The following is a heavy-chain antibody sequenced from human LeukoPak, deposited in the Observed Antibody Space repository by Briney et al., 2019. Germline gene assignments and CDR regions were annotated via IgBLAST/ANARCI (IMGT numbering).Heavy chain of an antibody. CDR3: AREGDYVWGSYRYPDY. D-gene: IGHD3-16*02. CDR2: ISYDGSNK. Sequence: SGGSLRLSCAASGFTFSSYAMHWVRQAPGKGLEWVAVISYDGSNKYYADSVKGRFTISRDNSKNTLYLQMNSLRAGDTAVYYCAREGDYVWGSYRYPDYWGQGTLVTVSS. J-gene: IGHJ4*02. CDR1: GFTFSSYA. V-gene: IGHV3-30*04.